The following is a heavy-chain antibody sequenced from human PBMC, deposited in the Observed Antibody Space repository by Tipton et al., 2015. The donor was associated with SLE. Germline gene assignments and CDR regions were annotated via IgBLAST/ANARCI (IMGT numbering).Heavy chain of an antibody. D-gene: IGHD6-13*01. CDR3: ARDGIAAAGYYFDY. CDR2: ISSSSSTI. Sequence: SLRLSCAASGFTFSSYSMNWVRQAPGKGLEWVSYISSSSSTIYYADSVKGRFTISRDNAKNSLYLQMNSLRAEDTAVYYCARDGIAAAGYYFDYWGQGTLVTVSS. J-gene: IGHJ4*02. V-gene: IGHV3-48*04. CDR1: GFTFSSYS.